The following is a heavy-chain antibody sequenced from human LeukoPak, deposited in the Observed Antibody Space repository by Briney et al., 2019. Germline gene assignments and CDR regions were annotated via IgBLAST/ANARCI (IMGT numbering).Heavy chain of an antibody. CDR3: ASRGRGVAKRYYYYYMDV. CDR2: INHSGST. J-gene: IGHJ6*03. CDR1: GGSFSGYY. V-gene: IGHV4-34*01. Sequence: KSSETLSLTCAVYGGSFSGYYWSWIRQPPGKGLEWIVEINHSGSTNYNPSLKSRVTISVDTSKNQFSLKLSSVTAADTAVYYCASRGRGVAKRYYYYYMDVWGKGTTVTVSS. D-gene: IGHD3-10*01.